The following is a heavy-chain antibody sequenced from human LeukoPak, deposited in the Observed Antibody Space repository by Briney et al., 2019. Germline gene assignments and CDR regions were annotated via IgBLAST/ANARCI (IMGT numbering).Heavy chain of an antibody. D-gene: IGHD6-13*01. J-gene: IGHJ5*02. CDR2: IYYSGST. CDR3: ARRGYSSSRYYDAGGFDP. Sequence: PSETLSLTCTVSAGSISSYYWSWIRQPPGKGLEWIGYIYYSGSTNYNPSLKSRVTISVDTSKNQFSLKLSSVTAADTAVYYCARRGYSSSRYYDAGGFDPRGQGTLVTVSS. V-gene: IGHV4-59*01. CDR1: AGSISSYY.